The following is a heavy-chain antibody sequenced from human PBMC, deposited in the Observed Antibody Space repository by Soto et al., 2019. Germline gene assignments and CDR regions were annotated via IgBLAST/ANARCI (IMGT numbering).Heavy chain of an antibody. Sequence: GGSLRLSCAASGFTFSSYAMSWVRQAPGKGLEWVSAISGSGGSTYYADSVKGRFTISRDNSKNTLYLQMNSLRAEDTAVYYCAKGAYCSGGSCYDYGMDVWGQGTTVTVYS. J-gene: IGHJ6*02. V-gene: IGHV3-23*01. CDR1: GFTFSSYA. CDR3: AKGAYCSGGSCYDYGMDV. CDR2: ISGSGGST. D-gene: IGHD2-15*01.